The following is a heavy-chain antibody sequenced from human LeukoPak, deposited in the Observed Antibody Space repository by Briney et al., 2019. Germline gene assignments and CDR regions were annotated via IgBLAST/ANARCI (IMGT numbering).Heavy chain of an antibody. CDR1: GVTFSNYA. D-gene: IGHD2-8*02. CDR3: ARDRSGCNSGVCYNPHDY. V-gene: IGHV1-69*04. CDR2: IIPIFDIT. J-gene: IGHJ4*02. Sequence: SVTVSCKASGVTFSNYAINWVRQAPGQGLEWMGRIIPIFDITNYAQKLQGRVTITADKSTTTAYMELSSLGSDDTAVYYCARDRSGCNSGVCYNPHDYRGQGTLVTVSS.